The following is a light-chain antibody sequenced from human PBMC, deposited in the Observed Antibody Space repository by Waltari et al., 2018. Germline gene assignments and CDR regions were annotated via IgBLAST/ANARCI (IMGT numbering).Light chain of an antibody. CDR3: QRYNNGGKT. Sequence: IVMTQSPATLSVPPGESATRPCRASQSVSSSLAWYQQKPGQAPRLIIYHASTRATGVPTRFSGSGSGTEFTLTISSLQSEDFAVYYCQRYNNGGKTFGPGTKLEIK. J-gene: IGKJ2*01. CDR1: QSVSSS. CDR2: HAS. V-gene: IGKV3-15*01.